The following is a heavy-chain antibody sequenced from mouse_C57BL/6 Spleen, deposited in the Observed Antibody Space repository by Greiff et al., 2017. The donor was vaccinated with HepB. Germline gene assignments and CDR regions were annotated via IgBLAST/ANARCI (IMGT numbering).Heavy chain of an antibody. Sequence: VQLQQSGPELVKPGASVKLSCKASGYAFSSSWMNWVKQRPGKGLEWIGRIYPGDGDTNYNGKFKGKATLTADKSSSTAYMQLSSLTSDDSAVYFCAREGYYYGSSSYCDYWGQGTTLTVSS. CDR2: IYPGDGDT. V-gene: IGHV1-82*01. CDR3: AREGYYYGSSSYCDY. J-gene: IGHJ2*01. D-gene: IGHD1-1*01. CDR1: GYAFSSSW.